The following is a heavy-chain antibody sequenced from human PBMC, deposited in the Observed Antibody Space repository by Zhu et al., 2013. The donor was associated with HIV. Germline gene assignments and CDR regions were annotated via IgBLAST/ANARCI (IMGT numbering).Heavy chain of an antibody. V-gene: IGHV1-3*01. CDR3: ARGTARLTTTWPTPLGL. CDR2: ISAVRGNT. D-gene: IGHD2-2*01. Sequence: QAQLVQSGAEVKKPGASVKISCRASGYTFTDFGLHWLRQAPGQSLEWMGWISAVRGNTKYSEKFQGRVSMTWDTSARVAYLELNSLKPEDTAVVYCARGTARLTTTWPTPLGLWGQGALITVSS. CDR1: GYTFTDFG. J-gene: IGHJ4*02.